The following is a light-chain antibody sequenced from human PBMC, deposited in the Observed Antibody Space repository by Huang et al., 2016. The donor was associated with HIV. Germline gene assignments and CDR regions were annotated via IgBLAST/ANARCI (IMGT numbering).Light chain of an antibody. Sequence: DIVMTQSPASLAVSLGERAPINCKSSQTFLYSSKNETYLAWYQQRPGQPPRLLIHGSLARESGVPERFSGSGSETDFTLTVTGLQPEDVAVYYCQQYYSSPTFGGGTKVEI. J-gene: IGKJ4*01. CDR2: GSL. CDR3: QQYYSSPT. V-gene: IGKV4-1*01. CDR1: QTFLYSSKNETY.